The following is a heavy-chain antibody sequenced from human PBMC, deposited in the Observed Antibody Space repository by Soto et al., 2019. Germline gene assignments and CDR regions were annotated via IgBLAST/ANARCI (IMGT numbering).Heavy chain of an antibody. D-gene: IGHD6-19*01. Sequence: SETLSLTCTVSGGSISSYYWSWIRQPPGKGLEWIGYIYYSGSTTYNPSLKSRVTISVDTSKNQFSLKLSSVTAADTAVYYCARLPPSYSSGWYFDYWGQGTLVTVSS. CDR1: GGSISSYY. CDR3: ARLPPSYSSGWYFDY. J-gene: IGHJ4*02. V-gene: IGHV4-59*08. CDR2: IYYSGST.